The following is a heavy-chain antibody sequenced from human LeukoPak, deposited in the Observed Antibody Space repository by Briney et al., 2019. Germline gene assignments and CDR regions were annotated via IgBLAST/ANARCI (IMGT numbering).Heavy chain of an antibody. D-gene: IGHD4-17*01. J-gene: IGHJ4*02. CDR1: GFTFSNHA. CDR2: ISGSSGLT. Sequence: GGSLRLSCAASGFTFSNHAMSWVRQAPGRGLEWVSAISGSSGLTYYADSVKGRFTISRDNSKNTLFLQMNSLRAEDTAVYYCARRGESTTYGDYRFDYWGQGTLVTVSS. V-gene: IGHV3-23*01. CDR3: ARRGESTTYGDYRFDY.